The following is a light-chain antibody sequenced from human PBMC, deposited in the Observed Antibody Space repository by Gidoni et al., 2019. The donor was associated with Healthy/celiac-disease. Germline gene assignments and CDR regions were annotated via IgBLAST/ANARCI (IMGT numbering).Light chain of an antibody. V-gene: IGKV1-39*01. CDR3: QQSYSTSAIT. CDR1: QGISSY. CDR2: AAS. Sequence: DIQMTQSPSSLSASVGDRVTITCRASQGISSYLNWYQQKPGKATKLLIYAASSLQSGVPSRFSGSGSGTDFTLTISSLQPEDFATYYCQQSYSTSAITFGQGTRLEIK. J-gene: IGKJ5*01.